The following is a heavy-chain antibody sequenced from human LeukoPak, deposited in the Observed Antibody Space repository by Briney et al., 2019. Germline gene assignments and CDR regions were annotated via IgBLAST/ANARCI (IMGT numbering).Heavy chain of an antibody. CDR3: ASSYGDYVYAFDI. CDR1: GFTFSSYG. D-gene: IGHD4-17*01. V-gene: IGHV3-30*03. Sequence: GRSLRLSCAASGFTFSSYGMHWVRQAPGKGLEWVAVISYDGSNKYYADSVKGRFTISRDNSKNTLYLQMNSLRAEDTAVYYCASSYGDYVYAFDIWGQGTMGTVSS. J-gene: IGHJ3*02. CDR2: ISYDGSNK.